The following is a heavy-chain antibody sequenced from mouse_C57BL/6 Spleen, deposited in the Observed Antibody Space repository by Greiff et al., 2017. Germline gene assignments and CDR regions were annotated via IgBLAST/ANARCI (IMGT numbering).Heavy chain of an antibody. Sequence: QVQLQQPGAELVKPGASVKLSCKASGYTFTSYWMHWVKQRPGRGLEWIGRIDPNSGGTKYNEKFKSKATLTVDKPSSTAYMQLSSLTSEDSAVYYVARWGYYSSSLWYFDVWGTGTTVTVSS. V-gene: IGHV1-72*01. CDR3: ARWGYYSSSLWYFDV. J-gene: IGHJ1*03. CDR2: IDPNSGGT. CDR1: GYTFTSYW. D-gene: IGHD1-1*01.